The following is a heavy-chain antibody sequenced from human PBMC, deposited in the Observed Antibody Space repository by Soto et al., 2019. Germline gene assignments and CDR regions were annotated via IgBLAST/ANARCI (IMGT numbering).Heavy chain of an antibody. D-gene: IGHD3-16*02. V-gene: IGHV3-23*01. Sequence: GGSLRLSCAASGFTFSSYAMSWVRQAPGKGLEWVSAISGSGGSTYYADSVKGRFTISRDNSKNTLYLQMNSLRAEDTAVYYCAKDLIMITFGGVIAIGHTHYFDYWVQGTLVTVSS. CDR2: ISGSGGST. CDR1: GFTFSSYA. CDR3: AKDLIMITFGGVIAIGHTHYFDY. J-gene: IGHJ4*02.